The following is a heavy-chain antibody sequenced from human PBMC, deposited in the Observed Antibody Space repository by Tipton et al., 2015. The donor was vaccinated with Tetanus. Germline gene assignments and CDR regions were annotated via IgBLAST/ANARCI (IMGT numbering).Heavy chain of an antibody. D-gene: IGHD2-2*02. CDR3: IYTTTRPASAY. CDR1: GFTFSNSG. J-gene: IGHJ4*02. CDR2: ISYDGNYQ. V-gene: IGHV3-30*03. Sequence: SLRLSCAASGFTFSNSGMHWVRQAPGKGLEWVAIISYDGNYQSYAESVKGRFTISRDNSKSTLFLQMNGLRAEDTAVYYCIYTTTRPASAYWGQGSLVSLSS.